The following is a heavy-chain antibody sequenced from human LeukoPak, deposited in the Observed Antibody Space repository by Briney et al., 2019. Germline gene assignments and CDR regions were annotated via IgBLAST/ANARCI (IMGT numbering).Heavy chain of an antibody. V-gene: IGHV7-4-1*02. CDR1: GYTFTGYY. D-gene: IGHD1-26*01. Sequence: ASVRVSCKASGYTFTGYYMHWVRQAPGRGLEWMGWINTNTGNPTYAQGFTGRFVFSLDTSVSTAYLQISSLKAEDTAVYYCARAGIVGATYSWFDPWGQGTLVTVSS. CDR2: INTNTGNP. CDR3: ARAGIVGATYSWFDP. J-gene: IGHJ5*02.